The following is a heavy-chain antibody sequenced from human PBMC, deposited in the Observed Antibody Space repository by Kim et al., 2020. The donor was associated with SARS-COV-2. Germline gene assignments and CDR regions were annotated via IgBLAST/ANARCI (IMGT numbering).Heavy chain of an antibody. J-gene: IGHJ4*02. CDR2: IYSGGSNT. D-gene: IGHD6-6*01. CDR3: AKDSSSSSGSFDY. V-gene: IGHV3-23*03. CDR1: RFTFSSYA. Sequence: GGSLRLSCAASRFTFSSYAMSWVRQAPGKGLEWVSVIYSGGSNTYYADSVKGRFTISRDNSKNTLYLQMNSLRAEDTAVYYCAKDSSSSSGSFDYWGQGTLVTVSS.